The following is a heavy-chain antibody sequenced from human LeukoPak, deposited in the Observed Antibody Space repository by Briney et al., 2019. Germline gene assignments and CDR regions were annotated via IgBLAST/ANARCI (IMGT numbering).Heavy chain of an antibody. D-gene: IGHD1-26*01. V-gene: IGHV3-20*04. CDR3: ARGQPSGTYFYFDY. Sequence: GGSLRLSCAASGFTFDDYGMSWVRQSPGKGLEWVSGIIWNGGSAGYADSVKGRFTISRDNAKNSLYLQMNSLRAEDTALYYCARGQPSGTYFYFDYWGQGTLVTVSS. J-gene: IGHJ4*02. CDR2: IIWNGGSA. CDR1: GFTFDDYG.